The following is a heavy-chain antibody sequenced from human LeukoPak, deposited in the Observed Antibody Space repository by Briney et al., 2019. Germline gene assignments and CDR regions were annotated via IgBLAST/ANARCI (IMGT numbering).Heavy chain of an antibody. Sequence: SETLSLTCSVSGGSISSYYWSWIQQPPGKRLEWIGDIHHSGSTHYNPSLKSRVTISMDTSKNQFSLKLSSVTAADTAVYYCARETSWLGGDAFDIWGPGTMVSVSS. D-gene: IGHD2-2*01. CDR2: IHHSGST. CDR3: ARETSWLGGDAFDI. V-gene: IGHV4-59*01. J-gene: IGHJ3*02. CDR1: GGSISSYY.